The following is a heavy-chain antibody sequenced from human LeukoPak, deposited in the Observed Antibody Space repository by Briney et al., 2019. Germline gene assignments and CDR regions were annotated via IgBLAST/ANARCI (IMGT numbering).Heavy chain of an antibody. CDR2: ISWNSGSI. CDR3: AKVGSAGAYYYYYMDV. D-gene: IGHD4/OR15-4a*01. Sequence: PGRSLRLSCAASGFTFDDYAMHWVRQAPGKGLEWVSGISWNSGSIGYADSVEGRFTLSRDNSKNTLYLQMNSLRAEDTAVYYCAKVGSAGAYYYYYMDVWGKGTTVTVSS. CDR1: GFTFDDYA. J-gene: IGHJ6*03. V-gene: IGHV3-9*01.